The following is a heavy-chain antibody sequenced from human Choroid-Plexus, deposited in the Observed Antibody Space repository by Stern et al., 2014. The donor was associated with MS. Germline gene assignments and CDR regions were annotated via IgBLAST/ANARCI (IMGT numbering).Heavy chain of an antibody. CDR1: GYIFTGYY. J-gene: IGHJ6*02. Sequence: MQLVESGAEVKKLGASVKVSCKTSGYIFTGYYIHWVRQATGQGLEWMAWINPNTGGTKYAQKFQGRVTMSRDTSISTAYVELSSLTSDDTAVYYCARDQRGITIFGVVTDYYYLGMDVWGQGTTVTVSS. CDR2: INPNTGGT. D-gene: IGHD3-3*01. V-gene: IGHV1-2*02. CDR3: ARDQRGITIFGVVTDYYYLGMDV.